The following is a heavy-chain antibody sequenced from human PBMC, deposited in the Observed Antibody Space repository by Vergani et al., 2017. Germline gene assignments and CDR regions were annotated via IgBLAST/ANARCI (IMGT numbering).Heavy chain of an antibody. V-gene: IGHV3-74*01. D-gene: IGHD1-14*01. Sequence: EVEVVDSGGGLVQPGGSLRLSCAASGFTFSRHWMHWVRQAPGKGLVWVSRVNPEGTNTPYADSVKGRFTISRDNAKNMMYLQLNSLRDEDTAVYYCAREGGIDAEGTELDYWGQGTLVTVSS. CDR3: AREGGIDAEGTELDY. J-gene: IGHJ4*02. CDR1: GFTFSRHW. CDR2: VNPEGTNT.